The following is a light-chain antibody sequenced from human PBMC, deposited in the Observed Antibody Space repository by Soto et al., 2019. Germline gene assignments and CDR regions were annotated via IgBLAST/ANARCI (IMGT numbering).Light chain of an antibody. Sequence: EIVLTQSPATLSLSPGERATLSCRASQSVSSYLAWYQQKPGQAPRLLIYDASNRATGIPARFSGSGSGTDFTLTISSLEPEDFAVYYCQQRSNWPIFTFGPGTKVHI. CDR3: QQRSNWPIFT. CDR1: QSVSSY. J-gene: IGKJ3*01. CDR2: DAS. V-gene: IGKV3-11*01.